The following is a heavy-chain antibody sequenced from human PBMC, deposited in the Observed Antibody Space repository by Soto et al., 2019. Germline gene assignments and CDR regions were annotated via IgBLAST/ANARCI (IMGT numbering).Heavy chain of an antibody. D-gene: IGHD6-13*01. V-gene: IGHV3-48*01. CDR2: ISSSSSTI. CDR3: ARHPERIAEIGWFDP. CDR1: GFTFSRYS. Sequence: GGSLTLSCAASGFTFSRYSMNWVRQAPGKGLEWVSYISSSSSTIYYADSVKGRFTISRDNAKNSLYLQMNSLRAEDTAVYYCARHPERIAEIGWFDPWGQGTLVTVSS. J-gene: IGHJ5*02.